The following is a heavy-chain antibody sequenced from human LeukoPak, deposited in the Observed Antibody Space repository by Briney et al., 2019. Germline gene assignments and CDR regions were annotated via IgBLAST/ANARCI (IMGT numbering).Heavy chain of an antibody. V-gene: IGHV3-23*01. J-gene: IGHJ4*02. CDR3: AKDSVGVAGPDY. Sequence: GGSLRLSCAASGFIFSTYAMSWVRQAPGKGLEWVSTISRSGGNTYYADSGKGRFTISRDNSKNTLYLQMNTLRAEDTAVYHCAKDSVGVAGPDYWGQGTLVTVSS. D-gene: IGHD6-19*01. CDR1: GFIFSTYA. CDR2: ISRSGGNT.